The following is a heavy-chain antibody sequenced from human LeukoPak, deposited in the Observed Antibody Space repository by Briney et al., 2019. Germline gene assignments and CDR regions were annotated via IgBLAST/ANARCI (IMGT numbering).Heavy chain of an antibody. CDR3: ARSPFEDYVWGSYRYKWGKFDY. Sequence: SETLSLTCAVYGGSFSGYYWSWIRQPPGKGLEWIGEINHSGSTNYNPSPTSRVTISVDTSKNQFSLKLSSVPAADTAVYYCARSPFEDYVWGSYRYKWGKFDYWGQGTLVTVSS. CDR1: GGSFSGYY. V-gene: IGHV4-34*01. D-gene: IGHD3-16*02. CDR2: INHSGST. J-gene: IGHJ4*02.